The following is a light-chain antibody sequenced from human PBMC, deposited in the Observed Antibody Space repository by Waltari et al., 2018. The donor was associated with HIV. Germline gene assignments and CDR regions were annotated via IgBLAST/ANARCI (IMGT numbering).Light chain of an antibody. Sequence: QSALTQPRSVSGSPGQSVTISCTGTSSDVGGYNYVSWYQQNPGKAPKFIIYDVTKRPSGVPDRFSGSKSGNTASLTISGLQAEDGADYYCCSYAGNYPVLFGGGTKLTVL. V-gene: IGLV2-11*01. CDR2: DVT. J-gene: IGLJ3*02. CDR1: SSDVGGYNY. CDR3: CSYAGNYPVL.